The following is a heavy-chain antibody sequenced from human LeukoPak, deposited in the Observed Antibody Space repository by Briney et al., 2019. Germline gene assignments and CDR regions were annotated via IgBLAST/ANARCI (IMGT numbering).Heavy chain of an antibody. CDR2: INPNSGGT. V-gene: IGHV1-2*04. CDR3: ARDYGGNSGGGSVY. J-gene: IGHJ4*02. Sequence: ASVKVSCKASGYTFTGYYMHWVRQAPGQGLEWMGWINPNSGGTNYAQKFQGWVTMTRDTSISTAYMELSRLRSDDTAVYYCARDYGGNSGGGSVYWGQGTLVTVSS. D-gene: IGHD4-23*01. CDR1: GYTFTGYY.